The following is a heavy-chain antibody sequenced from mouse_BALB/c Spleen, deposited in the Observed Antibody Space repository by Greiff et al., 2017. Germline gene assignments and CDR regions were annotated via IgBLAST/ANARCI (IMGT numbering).Heavy chain of an antibody. CDR2: ISDGGSYT. V-gene: IGHV5-4*02. Sequence: EVKLEESGGGLVKPGGSLKLSCAASGFTFSDYYMYWVRQTPEKRLEWVATISDGGSYTYYPDSVKGRFTISRDNAKNNLYLQMSSLKSEDTAMYYCARESSYFDYWGQGTTLTVSS. D-gene: IGHD6-1*01. J-gene: IGHJ2*01. CDR3: ARESSYFDY. CDR1: GFTFSDYY.